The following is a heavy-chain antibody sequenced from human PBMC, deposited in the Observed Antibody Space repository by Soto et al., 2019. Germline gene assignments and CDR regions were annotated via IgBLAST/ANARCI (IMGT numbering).Heavy chain of an antibody. D-gene: IGHD6-19*01. CDR1: GGSISSSSYY. Sequence: KSSETLSLTCTVSGGSISSSSYYWGWIRQPPGKGLEWIGSIYYSGSTYYNPSLKSRVTISVDTSKNQFSLKLSSVTAADTAVYYCATIAVAALYGMDVWGQGTTVTVS. J-gene: IGHJ6*02. V-gene: IGHV4-39*01. CDR3: ATIAVAALYGMDV. CDR2: IYYSGST.